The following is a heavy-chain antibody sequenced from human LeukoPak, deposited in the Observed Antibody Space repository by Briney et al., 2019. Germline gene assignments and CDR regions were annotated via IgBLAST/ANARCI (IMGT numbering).Heavy chain of an antibody. CDR3: ARGYYDILTGYYTLSDY. D-gene: IGHD3-9*01. CDR2: IIPILGIA. CDR1: GGTFSSYA. Sequence: REASVTVSCKASGGTFSSYAISWVRQAPGQGLEWMGRIIPILGIANYAQKFQGRVTITADKSTSTAYMELSSLRSEDTAVYYCARGYYDILTGYYTLSDYWGQGTLVTASS. V-gene: IGHV1-69*04. J-gene: IGHJ4*02.